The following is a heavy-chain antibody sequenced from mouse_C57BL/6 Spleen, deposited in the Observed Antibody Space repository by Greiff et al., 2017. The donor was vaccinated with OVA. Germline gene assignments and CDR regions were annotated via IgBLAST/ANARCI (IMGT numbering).Heavy chain of an antibody. J-gene: IGHJ2*01. CDR3: VREGNYSNYVGFDY. CDR1: GFTFNTYA. D-gene: IGHD2-5*01. V-gene: IGHV10-3*01. Sequence: EVKLEESGGGLVQPKGSLKLSCAASGFTFNTYAMHWVRQAPGKGLEWVARIRSKSSNYATYYADSVKDRFTISRDDSQSMLYLQMNNLKTEDTAMYYCVREGNYSNYVGFDYWGQGTTLTVSS. CDR2: IRSKSSNYAT.